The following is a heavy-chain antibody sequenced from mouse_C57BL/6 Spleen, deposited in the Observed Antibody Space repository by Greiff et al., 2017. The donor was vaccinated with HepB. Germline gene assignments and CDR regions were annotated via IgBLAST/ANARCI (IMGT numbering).Heavy chain of an antibody. Sequence: EVQVVESGPGLVKPSQSLSLTCSVTGYSITSGYYWNWIRQFPGNKLEWMGYISYDGSNNYNPSLKNRISITRDTSKNQFFLKLNSVTTEDTATYYCAREELRRYFDVWGTGTTVTVSS. D-gene: IGHD2-4*01. V-gene: IGHV3-6*01. J-gene: IGHJ1*03. CDR2: ISYDGSN. CDR1: GYSITSGYY. CDR3: AREELRRYFDV.